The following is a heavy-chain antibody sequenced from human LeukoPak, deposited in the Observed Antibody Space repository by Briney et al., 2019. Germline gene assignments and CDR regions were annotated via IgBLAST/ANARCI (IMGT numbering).Heavy chain of an antibody. D-gene: IGHD6-19*01. V-gene: IGHV4-59*01. J-gene: IGHJ4*02. CDR3: ARVVRSSGWYALS. CDR2: IYYSGST. Sequence: PSETLSLTCTVSGGSISSYYWSWIRQPPGKGLEWIGYIYYSGSTNYNPSLKSRVTISVDTSKNQFSLKLSSVTAADTAVYYCARVVRSSGWYALSWGQGTLVTVSS. CDR1: GGSISSYY.